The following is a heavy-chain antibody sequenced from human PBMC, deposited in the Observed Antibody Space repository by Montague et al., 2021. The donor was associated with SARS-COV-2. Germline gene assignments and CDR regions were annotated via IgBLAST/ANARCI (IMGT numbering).Heavy chain of an antibody. Sequence: SLRLSCAASGFTFSSYGMHWVRQAPGKGLEWVAVIWYDGSNKYYADSVKGRFTISSDNSKNTLYLQMNSLRAEDTAVYYCARDLFWGTDSGTQQRRDYWGQGTLVTVSS. CDR3: ARDLFWGTDSGTQQRRDY. J-gene: IGHJ4*02. CDR1: GFTFSSYG. CDR2: IWYDGSNK. V-gene: IGHV3-33*01. D-gene: IGHD3-16*01.